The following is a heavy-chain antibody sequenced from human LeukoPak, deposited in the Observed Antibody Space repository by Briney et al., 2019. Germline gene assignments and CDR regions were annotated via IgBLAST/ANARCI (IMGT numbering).Heavy chain of an antibody. CDR1: GGSFSGYY. CDR2: INHSGST. V-gene: IGHV4-34*01. D-gene: IGHD6-19*01. J-gene: IGHJ6*04. Sequence: SETLSLTCAVYGGSFSGYYWSWIRQPPGKGLEWIGEINHSGSTNYNPSLKSRVTISVDTSKNQFSLKLSSVTAADTAVYHCARGSSSGWFLGDVWGKGTTVTASS. CDR3: ARGSSSGWFLGDV.